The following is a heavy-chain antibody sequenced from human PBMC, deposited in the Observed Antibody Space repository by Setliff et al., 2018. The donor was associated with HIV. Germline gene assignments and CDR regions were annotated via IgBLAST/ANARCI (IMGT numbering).Heavy chain of an antibody. CDR2: VYYRGRT. CDR3: ARSQPDTIFGVVTFDC. J-gene: IGHJ4*02. D-gene: IGHD3-3*01. Sequence: LRETLSLTCTVPGGSMSSSGPGYYWGWVRQTPGGGLEWIGSVYYRGRTYYNPSLKSRVTISVDTSKNQLSLRLTSMAAADTAMYYCARSQPDTIFGVVTFDCWGQGKMVTVSS. V-gene: IGHV4-39*01. CDR1: GGSMSSSGPGYY.